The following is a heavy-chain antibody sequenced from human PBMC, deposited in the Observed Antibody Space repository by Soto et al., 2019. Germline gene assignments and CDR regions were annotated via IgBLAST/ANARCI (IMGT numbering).Heavy chain of an antibody. V-gene: IGHV4-59*01. CDR2: VYYSGET. Sequence: SETLSLNCSVSGDSISNYDWCWIRQPPGKGLEWSGYVYYSGETAYSPSVKSRVTISVDTPMNQFSLKLSSVTEADTAMYYCARPHNWAGYGFDAWDQGTMVT. CDR1: GDSISNYD. J-gene: IGHJ5*01. D-gene: IGHD1-1*01. CDR3: ARPHNWAGYGFDA.